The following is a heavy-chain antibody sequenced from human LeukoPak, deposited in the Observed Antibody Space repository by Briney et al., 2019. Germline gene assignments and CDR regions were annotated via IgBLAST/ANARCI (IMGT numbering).Heavy chain of an antibody. V-gene: IGHV4-30-4*07. J-gene: IGHJ2*01. Sequence: PSETLSLTCAVSGGSISSGDYSWNWIRQPPGKGLEWIGFIYYSGNTYYNPSLKSRVTISVDTSKNQFSLKLNSVTAADTAVYYCARVYYSSSYDYWYFDLWGRGTLVTVSS. CDR3: ARVYYSSSYDYWYFDL. CDR1: GGSISSGDYS. CDR2: IYYSGNT. D-gene: IGHD6-13*01.